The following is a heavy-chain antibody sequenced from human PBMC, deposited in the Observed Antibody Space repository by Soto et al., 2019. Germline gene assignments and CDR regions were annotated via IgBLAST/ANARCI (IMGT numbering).Heavy chain of an antibody. D-gene: IGHD4-17*01. Sequence: SETLSLACTVFGFSITGSSISSTTYYWGWVRQPPGKGLEWIASFFIGGNPYYNPSLKSRFTTSVDTSKNQFSLKLSSVTAADTAVYYCARLYGWAPDYWGQG. CDR2: FFIGGNP. J-gene: IGHJ4*02. CDR1: GSSISSTTYY. CDR3: ARLYGWAPDY. V-gene: IGHV4-39*01.